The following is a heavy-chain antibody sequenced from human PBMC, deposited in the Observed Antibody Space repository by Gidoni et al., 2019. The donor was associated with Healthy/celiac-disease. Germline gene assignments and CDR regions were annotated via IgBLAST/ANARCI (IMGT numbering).Heavy chain of an antibody. V-gene: IGHV4-34*01. CDR1: GGSFSGYY. J-gene: IGHJ6*03. CDR3: ARAAKDRVVVVAARVRDTDYYYYMDV. CDR2: INHSGST. D-gene: IGHD2-15*01. Sequence: QVQLQQWGAGLLKPSETLSLTCAVYGGSFSGYYWGWIRQPPGKGLEWIGEINHSGSTNYNPSLKSRVTISVDTSKNQFSLKLSSVTAADTAVYYCARAAKDRVVVVAARVRDTDYYYYMDVWGKGTTVTVSS.